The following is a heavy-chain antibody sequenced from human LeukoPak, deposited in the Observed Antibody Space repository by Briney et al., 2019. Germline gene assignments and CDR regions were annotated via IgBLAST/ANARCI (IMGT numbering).Heavy chain of an antibody. CDR1: GFTFSTDS. V-gene: IGHV3-21*04. J-gene: IGHJ3*02. Sequence: GGSLRLSCAASGFTFSTDSMNWVRHAPGKGLEWVSSISSSSANIYYADSVKGRFTISRDNSKNTLYLQMNSVRAEDTAVYYCARIGVVPAALDAFDIWGQGTMVTVSS. D-gene: IGHD2-2*01. CDR2: ISSSSANI. CDR3: ARIGVVPAALDAFDI.